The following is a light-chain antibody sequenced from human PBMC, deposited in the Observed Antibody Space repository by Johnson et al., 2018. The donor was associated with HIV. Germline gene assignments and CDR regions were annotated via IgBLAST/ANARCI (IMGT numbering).Light chain of an antibody. J-gene: IGLJ1*01. V-gene: IGLV1-51*01. CDR1: SSNIGNNY. CDR2: ENN. CDR3: GTWDISLSAKV. Sequence: HSVLTQPPSVSAAPGQKVTISCSGSSSNIGNNYVSWYQQLPGTAPKLLIYENNKRPSGIPDRFSGSKSGTSATLGITGIQTGDEADYYCGTWDISLSAKVFGTGTNVTV.